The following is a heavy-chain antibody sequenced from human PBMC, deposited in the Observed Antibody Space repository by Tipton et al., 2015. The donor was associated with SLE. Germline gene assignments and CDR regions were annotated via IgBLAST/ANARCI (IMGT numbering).Heavy chain of an antibody. J-gene: IGHJ2*01. D-gene: IGHD4-17*01. V-gene: IGHV4-61*09. CDR3: ARGSDGEYVRYFDV. Sequence: TLSLTCSVSGASVSLGSDYGSWVRQPAGKGLDWIGHIHTSGSTNYNPSLKSRVTISADTSKRQFSLKLGSVTAADTAVYYCARGSDGEYVRYFDVWGPGTLVTVSS. CDR1: GASVSLGSDY. CDR2: IHTSGST.